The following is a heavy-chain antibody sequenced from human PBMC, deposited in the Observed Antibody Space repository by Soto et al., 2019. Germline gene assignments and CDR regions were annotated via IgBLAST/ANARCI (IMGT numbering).Heavy chain of an antibody. V-gene: IGHV3-43D*04. CDR3: AKDSKYSSSSNYYYYYGMDV. J-gene: IGHJ6*02. CDR1: GFTFDDYA. D-gene: IGHD6-6*01. Sequence: PGGSLRLSCAASGFTFDDYAMHWVRQAPGKGLEWVSLISWDGGSTYYADSVKGRFTISGDNSKNSLYLQMNSLRAEDTALYYCAKDSKYSSSSNYYYYYGMDVWGQGTTVTVSS. CDR2: ISWDGGST.